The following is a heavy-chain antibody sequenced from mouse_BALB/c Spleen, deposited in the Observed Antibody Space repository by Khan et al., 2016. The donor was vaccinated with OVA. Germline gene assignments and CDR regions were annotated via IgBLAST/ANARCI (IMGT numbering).Heavy chain of an antibody. CDR1: GYTFTTYT. CDR2: INPSSGYT. J-gene: IGHJ3*01. CDR3: TKEGACYSNDGWFAY. Sequence: QVQLKESGAELARPGASVKMSCKASGYTFTTYTMHWVKQRPGQGLEWIGYINPSSGYTNYNHKFKGKATLTADKSSSTAYMQLSSLTSEDSTVYYCTKEGACYSNDGWFAYWGQGTLVTVSA. V-gene: IGHV1-4*01. D-gene: IGHD2-5*01.